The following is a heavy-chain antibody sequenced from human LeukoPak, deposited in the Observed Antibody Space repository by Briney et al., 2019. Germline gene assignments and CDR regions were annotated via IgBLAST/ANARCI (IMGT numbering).Heavy chain of an antibody. V-gene: IGHV3-23*01. CDR3: AKLGYCSGGSCYRWLDP. J-gene: IGHJ5*02. CDR2: MGGRDGGT. CDR1: RFTFSSYA. Sequence: GGSLRLSCAASRFTFSSYAMSWVRHAPGKGLEWVSTMGGRDGGTYYADSVKGRFTVSRDNSKDTLYLQVNSLRAEDTAVYYCAKLGYCSGGSCYRWLDPWGQGTLVTVSS. D-gene: IGHD2-15*01.